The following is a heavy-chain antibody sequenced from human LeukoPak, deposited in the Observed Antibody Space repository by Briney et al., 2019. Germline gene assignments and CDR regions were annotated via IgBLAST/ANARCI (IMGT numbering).Heavy chain of an antibody. J-gene: IGHJ5*02. CDR2: NIPIFGTA. Sequence: ASVKVSCKASGGTFSSYAISWVRQAPGQGLEWMGGNIPIFGTANYAQKFQGRVTITTDESTSTAYMELSNLRSEDTAVYYCARDSRYSYGQGNWFDPWGQGTLVTVSS. D-gene: IGHD5-18*01. CDR1: GGTFSSYA. V-gene: IGHV1-69*05. CDR3: ARDSRYSYGQGNWFDP.